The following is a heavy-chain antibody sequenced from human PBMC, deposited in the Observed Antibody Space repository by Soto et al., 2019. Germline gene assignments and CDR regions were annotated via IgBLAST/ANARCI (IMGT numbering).Heavy chain of an antibody. V-gene: IGHV5-51*01. D-gene: IGHD3-16*01. CDR2: IFPSDSDT. CDR1: GYRFTSYW. CDR3: ARRDKSRYVNWFDP. Sequence: GESLKISCRTSGYRFTSYWIAWVRQMPGKGLEWMGIIFPSDSDTRYSPSFQGQVTISADRSSSTVFLQWASLEASDTAVYFCARRDKSRYVNWFDPWGQGTLVTVSS. J-gene: IGHJ5*02.